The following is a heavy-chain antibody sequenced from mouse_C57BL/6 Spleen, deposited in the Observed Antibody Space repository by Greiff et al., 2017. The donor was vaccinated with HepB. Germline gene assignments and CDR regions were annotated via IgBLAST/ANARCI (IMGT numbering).Heavy chain of an antibody. CDR2: IYPGDGDT. CDR3: ARGAITTVVAYYFDY. Sequence: QVHVKQSGAELVKPGASVKISCKASGYAFSSYWMNWVKQRPGKGLEWIGQIYPGDGDTNYNGKFKGKATLTADKSSSTAYMQLSSLTSEDSAVYFCARGAITTVVAYYFDYWGQGTTLTVSS. CDR1: GYAFSSYW. D-gene: IGHD1-1*01. V-gene: IGHV1-80*01. J-gene: IGHJ2*01.